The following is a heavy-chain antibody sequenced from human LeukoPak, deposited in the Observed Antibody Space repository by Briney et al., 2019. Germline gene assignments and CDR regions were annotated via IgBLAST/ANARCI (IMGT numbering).Heavy chain of an antibody. CDR1: GFTFSSYA. CDR3: AREVGSLNFDY. D-gene: IGHD6-13*01. Sequence: GGSLRLSCAASGFTFSSYAMHWVRQAPGKGLEWVAVISYDGSNKYYADSVKGRFTISRDNSKNTLYLQMNSLRAEDTAVYYCAREVGSLNFDYWGQGTLVTVSS. CDR2: ISYDGSNK. J-gene: IGHJ4*02. V-gene: IGHV3-30-3*01.